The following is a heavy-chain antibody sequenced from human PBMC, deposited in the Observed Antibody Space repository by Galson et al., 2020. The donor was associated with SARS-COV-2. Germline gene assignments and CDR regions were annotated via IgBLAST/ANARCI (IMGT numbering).Heavy chain of an antibody. Sequence: GGSLRLSCSGTVFTFSAYEMIWVRHRPGKGLERVSYISSIATNVSYADSVKCRFTISRDNANNSHYLQMTSLRAEDTAIYYCASPYLAAASFCGAFDLWGPGTMVTVSS. J-gene: IGHJ3*01. CDR1: VFTFSAYE. V-gene: IGHV3-48*03. CDR3: ASPYLAAASFCGAFDL. D-gene: IGHD6-13*01. CDR2: ISSIATNV.